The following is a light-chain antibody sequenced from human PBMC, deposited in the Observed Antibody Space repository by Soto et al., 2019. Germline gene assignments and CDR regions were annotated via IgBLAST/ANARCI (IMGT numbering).Light chain of an antibody. CDR2: KAS. V-gene: IGKV1-5*03. CDR1: QSISSW. J-gene: IGKJ4*01. CDR3: QQIYSAPLT. Sequence: DIPMTQSPSTLSASVGDRVTITCRASQSISSWVAWYQQKPGKGPKLLIYKASHLESGVPSRFSGSGSGTEFTLTISSLQPGDFATYFCQQIYSAPLTFGGGTKVEIK.